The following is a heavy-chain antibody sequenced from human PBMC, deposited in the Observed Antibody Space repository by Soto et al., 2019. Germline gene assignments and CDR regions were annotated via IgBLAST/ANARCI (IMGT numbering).Heavy chain of an antibody. CDR3: AKARDSSGYRPFDY. CDR2: ISYDGSNK. J-gene: IGHJ4*02. D-gene: IGHD3-22*01. CDR1: GFTFSSYG. Sequence: SGGSPRLSCAASGFTFSSYGMHWVRQAPGKGLEWVAVISYDGSNKYYADSVKGRFTISRDNSKNTLYLQMNSLRAEDTAVYYCAKARDSSGYRPFDYWGQGTLVTVSS. V-gene: IGHV3-30*18.